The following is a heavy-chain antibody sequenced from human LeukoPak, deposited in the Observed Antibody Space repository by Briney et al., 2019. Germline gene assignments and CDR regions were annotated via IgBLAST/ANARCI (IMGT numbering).Heavy chain of an antibody. V-gene: IGHV1-69*04. CDR3: ARAYIAARPKGAFDI. Sequence: ASVKVSCKASGGTFSSYAISWVRQAPGQGLEWMGRIIPILGIANYAQKFQGRVTITADKSTSTAYMELSSLRSEDTAVYYCARAYIAARPKGAFDIWGQGTMVTVSS. CDR2: IIPILGIA. J-gene: IGHJ3*02. CDR1: GGTFSSYA. D-gene: IGHD6-6*01.